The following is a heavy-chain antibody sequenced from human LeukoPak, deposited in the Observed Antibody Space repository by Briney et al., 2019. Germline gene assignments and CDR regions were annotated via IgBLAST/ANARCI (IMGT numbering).Heavy chain of an antibody. CDR2: IYYSGRT. J-gene: IGHJ4*02. D-gene: IGHD1-26*01. V-gene: IGHV4-59*08. CDR3: ARLASGSYGPLTPFDY. CDR1: GGSISSYY. Sequence: RPSETLSLTCTVSGGSISSYYWSWIRQPPGKGLEWIGYIYYSGRTNYNPSLKSRVTISVDTSKNQLSLKLSSVTAADTAVYYSARLASGSYGPLTPFDYWGQGTLVTVSS.